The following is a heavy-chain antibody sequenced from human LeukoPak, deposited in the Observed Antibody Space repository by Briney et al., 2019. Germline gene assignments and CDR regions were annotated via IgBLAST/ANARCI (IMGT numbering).Heavy chain of an antibody. D-gene: IGHD2-2*01. Sequence: SQTLSLTCAISGDSVSSNSVTWNWIRQSPWRSLEWLGRTYYRSTWYNDYAVSVRGRITVNPDTSKNQFSLHLNSVTPEDTAVYYCARRLTQYDCFDPWGQGILVTVSS. V-gene: IGHV6-1*01. CDR1: GDSVSSNSVT. CDR2: TYYRSTWYN. CDR3: ARRLTQYDCFDP. J-gene: IGHJ5*02.